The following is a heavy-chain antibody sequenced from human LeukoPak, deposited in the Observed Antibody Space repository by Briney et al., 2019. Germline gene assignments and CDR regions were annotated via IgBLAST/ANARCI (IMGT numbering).Heavy chain of an antibody. CDR3: ARGVNYYDSSGYYYPAPFDY. CDR2: IYSGGST. CDR1: GFTVSSNY. J-gene: IGHJ4*02. Sequence: QAGGSLRLSCAASGFTVSSNYMSWVRQAPGKGLEWVSVIYSGGSTYYADSVKGRFTISRDNSKNTLYLQMNSLRAEDTAVYYCARGVNYYDSSGYYYPAPFDYWGQRTLVTVSS. D-gene: IGHD3-22*01. V-gene: IGHV3-53*01.